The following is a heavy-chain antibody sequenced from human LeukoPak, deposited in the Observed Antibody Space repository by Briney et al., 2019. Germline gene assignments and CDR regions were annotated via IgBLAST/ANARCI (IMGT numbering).Heavy chain of an antibody. V-gene: IGHV3-33*01. J-gene: IGHJ4*02. CDR1: GFTFSSYG. D-gene: IGHD5-18*01. CDR2: IWYDGSNK. Sequence: GGSLRLSCAASGFTFSSYGMHWVRQAPGKGLEWVAVIWYDGSNKYYADSVKGRFTISRDNSKNTLYLQMNSLRAEDTAVYYCARDQRVTAMVTGFDYWGQGTLFTVSS. CDR3: ARDQRVTAMVTGFDY.